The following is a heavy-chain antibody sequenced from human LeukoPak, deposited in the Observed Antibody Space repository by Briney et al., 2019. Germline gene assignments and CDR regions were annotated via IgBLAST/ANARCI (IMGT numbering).Heavy chain of an antibody. CDR1: GYTFTDYY. CDR2: INPNSGGT. D-gene: IGHD3-9*01. CDR3: ARATGRYYYDILTLKDY. Sequence: GASVKVSCKASGYTFTDYYIHWVRQAPGQGLEWMGWINPNSGGTNYAQKFQGRVTMTRDTSISTAYMELTRLRSDDTAVYYCARATGRYYYDILTLKDYWGQGTLVTVSS. V-gene: IGHV1-2*02. J-gene: IGHJ4*02.